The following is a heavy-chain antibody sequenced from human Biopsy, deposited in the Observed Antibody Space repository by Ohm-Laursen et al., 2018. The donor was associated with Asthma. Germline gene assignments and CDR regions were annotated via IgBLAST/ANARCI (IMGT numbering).Heavy chain of an antibody. Sequence: SVKVSCKASGGMFGNYAISWVRQAPGLGLEWMGGLIPVLGAADYAPMFEGRVTITADESTSTAYLELTSLRFEDTAVYYCARGYSGTDRIVYYYSGMEVWGQGTTVTVSS. V-gene: IGHV1-69*13. CDR3: ARGYSGTDRIVYYYSGMEV. D-gene: IGHD5-12*01. CDR1: GGMFGNYA. CDR2: LIPVLGAA. J-gene: IGHJ6*02.